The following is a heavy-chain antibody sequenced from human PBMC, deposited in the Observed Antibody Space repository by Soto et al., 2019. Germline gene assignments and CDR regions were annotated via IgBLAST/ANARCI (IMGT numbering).Heavy chain of an antibody. V-gene: IGHV3-30*18. J-gene: IGHJ4*02. Sequence: QVQLVESGGGVVQPGRSLRLSCAASGFTFSSYGMHWVRQAPGKGPEWVTVISYDGSNKYYADSVKGRFTISRDNSKNTLYLQMSSLRAEDTAVYYCGKDLGASGWYGIDSWGQGTLVTVSS. CDR3: GKDLGASGWYGIDS. CDR1: GFTFSSYG. CDR2: ISYDGSNK. D-gene: IGHD6-19*01.